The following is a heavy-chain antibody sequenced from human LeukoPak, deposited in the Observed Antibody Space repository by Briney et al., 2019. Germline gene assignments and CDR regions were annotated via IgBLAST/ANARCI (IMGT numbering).Heavy chain of an antibody. CDR2: TYYRSQWHN. CDR3: AGGYAFDV. V-gene: IGHV6-1*01. Sequence: SHTLSLTCAISGDSGSNNNYAWNWIRQSPSRGLEWLGRTYYRSQWHNDYARSVMGRISVDPDTSKNQFSLHLSSVTPDDTAVYYCAGGYAFDVWGQGTMVTISS. CDR1: GDSGSNNNYA. J-gene: IGHJ3*01.